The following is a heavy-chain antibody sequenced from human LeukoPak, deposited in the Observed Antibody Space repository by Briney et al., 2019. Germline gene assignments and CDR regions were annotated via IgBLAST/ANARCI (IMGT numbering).Heavy chain of an antibody. CDR2: IRYDGSNK. CDR3: AKDGVVTVAGGWYADQIYYFDY. D-gene: IGHD6-19*01. J-gene: IGHJ4*02. CDR1: GFTFSSYG. Sequence: PGGSLRLSCAASGFTFSSYGMHWVRQAPGKGLEWVAFIRYDGSNKYYADSVKGRFTISRDNSKNTLYLQMNSLRAEDTAVYYCAKDGVVTVAGGWYADQIYYFDYWGQGTLVTVSS. V-gene: IGHV3-30*02.